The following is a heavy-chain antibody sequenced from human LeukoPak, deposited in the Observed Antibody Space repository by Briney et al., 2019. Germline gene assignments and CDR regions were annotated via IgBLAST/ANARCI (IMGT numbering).Heavy chain of an antibody. CDR3: ARGTNYYDSSAYYEGDAFDI. J-gene: IGHJ3*02. Sequence: ASVKVSCKASGGTFSSYAISWVRQAPGQGLEWMGWINPNSGGTNYAQKFQGRVTMTRDTSISTAYMELSRLRSDDTAVFYCARGTNYYDSSAYYEGDAFDIWGQGTMVTVSS. CDR1: GGTFSSYA. D-gene: IGHD3-22*01. V-gene: IGHV1-2*02. CDR2: INPNSGGT.